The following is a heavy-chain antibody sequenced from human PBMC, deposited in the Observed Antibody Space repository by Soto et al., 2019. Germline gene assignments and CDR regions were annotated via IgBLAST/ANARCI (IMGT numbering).Heavy chain of an antibody. D-gene: IGHD3-3*01. Sequence: EVQLLESGGGLVQPGGSLRLSCAASGFTFSSYAMSWVRQAPGKGLEWVSAISGSGGSTYYADSVKGRFTISRDNSKNPRYLQKNSLRAEDTAVYYCAKDLTPYYDFWSGYPLYYYYGMDVWGQGTTVTVSS. CDR3: AKDLTPYYDFWSGYPLYYYYGMDV. J-gene: IGHJ6*02. CDR1: GFTFSSYA. V-gene: IGHV3-23*01. CDR2: ISGSGGST.